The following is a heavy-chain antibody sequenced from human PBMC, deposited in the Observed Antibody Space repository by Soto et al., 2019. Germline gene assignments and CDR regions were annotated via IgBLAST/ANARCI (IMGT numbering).Heavy chain of an antibody. D-gene: IGHD3-3*01. Sequence: EVQLLESGGGLVQPGGSLRLSCAASGFAFSSYAMNWVRQAPGKGLEWVSGIRGSGDSTYYADSVKGRFTISRDNSKNTLYLQMNSLRAEDTAVYYCAKLPPHYFWSGYPYFDLWGQGTMVIVSS. CDR2: IRGSGDST. J-gene: IGHJ4*02. CDR3: AKLPPHYFWSGYPYFDL. V-gene: IGHV3-23*01. CDR1: GFAFSSYA.